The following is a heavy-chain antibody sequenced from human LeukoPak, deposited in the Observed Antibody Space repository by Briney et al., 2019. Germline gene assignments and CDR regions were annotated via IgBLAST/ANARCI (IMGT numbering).Heavy chain of an antibody. J-gene: IGHJ4*02. Sequence: PSETLSLTCTVSGGSISSYYWSWIRQPPGKGLEWIGYIYYSGSTNYNPSLKSRVTISVDTSKNQFPLKLSSVTAADTAVYYCARERIAAAGRGSFDYWGQGTLVTVSS. CDR3: ARERIAAAGRGSFDY. CDR1: GGSISSYY. V-gene: IGHV4-59*01. CDR2: IYYSGST. D-gene: IGHD6-13*01.